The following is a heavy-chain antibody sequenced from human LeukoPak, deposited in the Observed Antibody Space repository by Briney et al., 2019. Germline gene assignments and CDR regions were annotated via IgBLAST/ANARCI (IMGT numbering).Heavy chain of an antibody. D-gene: IGHD4-17*01. V-gene: IGHV3-23*01. CDR2: ITGSGGGT. Sequence: GGSLRVSRATPQVKFNKYGMTGVRHAPGKRQGRVSSITGSGGGTQYADSVQGRFTISRDNSKNTLYLQMNSLRAEDTAVYYCAKDPNGDYIGTFDIWGQGTMVTVSS. CDR3: AKDPNGDYIGTFDI. CDR1: QVKFNKYG. J-gene: IGHJ3*02.